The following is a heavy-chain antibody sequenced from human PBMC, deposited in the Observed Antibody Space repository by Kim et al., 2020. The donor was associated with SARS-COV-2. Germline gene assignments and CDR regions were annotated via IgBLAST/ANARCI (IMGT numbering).Heavy chain of an antibody. Sequence: KYQGRVTMTRDTSTSTGYMELSSLRSEDTAVYYCASGPDYYDSSGPTFDYWGQGTLVTVSS. D-gene: IGHD3-22*01. V-gene: IGHV1-46*01. J-gene: IGHJ4*02. CDR3: ASGPDYYDSSGPTFDY.